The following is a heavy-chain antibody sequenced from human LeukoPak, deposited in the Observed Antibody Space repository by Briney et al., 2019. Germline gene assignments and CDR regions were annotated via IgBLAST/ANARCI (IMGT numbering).Heavy chain of an antibody. CDR1: GGSISSSTYY. V-gene: IGHV4-39*01. D-gene: IGHD2-2*01. CDR3: ARQVLEWALIVVVPAALLDY. Sequence: SETLSLTCTVSGGSISSSTYYWGWIRQPPGTGLEWIGNLYYSGSTYYNPSLKSRVTISVDTSKNQFSLKLSSVTAADTAVYYCARQVLEWALIVVVPAALLDYWGQGTLVTVSS. CDR2: LYYSGST. J-gene: IGHJ4*02.